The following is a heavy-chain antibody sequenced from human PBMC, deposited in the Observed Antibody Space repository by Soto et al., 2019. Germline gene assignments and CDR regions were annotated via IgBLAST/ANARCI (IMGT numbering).Heavy chain of an antibody. Sequence: GASVKVSCKASGYTFTSYYMHWVRQAPGQGLEWMGIINPSGGSTSYAQKFQGRVTMTRDTSTSTVYMELSSLRSEDTAVYYCARDLGIAAAGILHYYYYGMDVWGQGTTVTVSS. CDR1: GYTFTSYY. J-gene: IGHJ6*02. D-gene: IGHD6-13*01. CDR3: ARDLGIAAAGILHYYYYGMDV. CDR2: INPSGGST. V-gene: IGHV1-46*01.